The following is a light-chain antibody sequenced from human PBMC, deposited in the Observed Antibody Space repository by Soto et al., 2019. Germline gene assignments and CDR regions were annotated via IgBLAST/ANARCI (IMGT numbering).Light chain of an antibody. Sequence: DIQMTQSPSSVSASVGDRVTITCRASQGINSWLAWYQQKPGTAPKLLIYAAFNLQSGVPSRFSGSGSGTDFTLTINSLQPEDFATYYGQQANSFPFTFGPGTKVDIK. CDR2: AAF. CDR1: QGINSW. J-gene: IGKJ3*01. CDR3: QQANSFPFT. V-gene: IGKV1-12*02.